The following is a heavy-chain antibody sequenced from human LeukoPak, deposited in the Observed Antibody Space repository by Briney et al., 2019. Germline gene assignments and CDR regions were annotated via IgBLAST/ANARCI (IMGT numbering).Heavy chain of an antibody. V-gene: IGHV4-39*01. CDR2: IYYSGST. D-gene: IGHD2-15*01. CDR1: GGSISSSSYY. J-gene: IGHJ4*02. CDR3: ASEVGYCSGGSCYYFDY. Sequence: SETLSLTCTVSGGSISSSSYYWGWIRQPPGKGLEWIGSIYYSGSTYYNPSLKSRVTISVDTSKNQFSLELSSVTAADTAVYYCASEVGYCSGGSCYYFDYWGQGTLVTVSS.